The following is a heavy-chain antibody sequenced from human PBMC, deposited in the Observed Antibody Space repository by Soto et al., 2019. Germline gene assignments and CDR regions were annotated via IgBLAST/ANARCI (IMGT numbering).Heavy chain of an antibody. J-gene: IGHJ4*02. V-gene: IGHV3-23*01. CDR3: AKRASGSYFDY. CDR1: GFTLSSYA. D-gene: IGHD3-10*01. Sequence: EVPLLESGGGLVQPGGSLRLSCAASGFTLSSYAMSWVRQAPGKGLEWVSVISGSGGSTYYAASVKGRFTISRDNSKNTLYLQMNSLRAEDTAVYYCAKRASGSYFDYWGQGTLVTVSS. CDR2: ISGSGGST.